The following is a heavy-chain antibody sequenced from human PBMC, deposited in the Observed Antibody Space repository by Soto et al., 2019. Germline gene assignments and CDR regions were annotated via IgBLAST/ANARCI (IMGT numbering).Heavy chain of an antibody. Sequence: PGESPKISCTGSEYNFAGYWIAWGRQMPGKGLELMGIIYPSDSDTRYRPSFQGQVTISADKSISSAYLQWSSLRDSDTAMYYCARGGVSTRTFDYWGQGTPVTVSS. V-gene: IGHV5-51*03. CDR2: IYPSDSDT. CDR1: EYNFAGYW. CDR3: ARGGVSTRTFDY. J-gene: IGHJ4*02. D-gene: IGHD3-3*01.